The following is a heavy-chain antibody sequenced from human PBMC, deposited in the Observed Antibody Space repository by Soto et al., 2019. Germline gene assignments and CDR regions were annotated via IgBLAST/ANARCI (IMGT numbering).Heavy chain of an antibody. Sequence: PGGSLRLSCAASGFTFSRFELHWVRQAPGKGLEWISYISSSGSTAYYASSVEGRFTISRDNAKNSLYLQMNSLRDEDTAVYYCATNFWSGPTNWFDPWGQGTLVTVSS. CDR2: ISSSGSTA. D-gene: IGHD3-3*01. CDR1: GFTFSRFE. V-gene: IGHV3-48*03. CDR3: ATNFWSGPTNWFDP. J-gene: IGHJ5*02.